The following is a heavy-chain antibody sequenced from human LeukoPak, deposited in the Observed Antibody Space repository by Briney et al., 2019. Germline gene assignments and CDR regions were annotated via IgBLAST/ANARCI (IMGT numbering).Heavy chain of an antibody. CDR2: IRYDGSNK. CDR3: AKGYSYGHYFDY. V-gene: IGHV3-30*02. Sequence: GGSLRLSCAASGFTFSSYGMHRVRQAPGKGLEWVAFIRYDGSNKYYADSVKGRFTISRDNSKNTLYLQMNSLRAEDTAVYYCAKGYSYGHYFDYWGQGTLVTVSS. D-gene: IGHD5-18*01. CDR1: GFTFSSYG. J-gene: IGHJ4*02.